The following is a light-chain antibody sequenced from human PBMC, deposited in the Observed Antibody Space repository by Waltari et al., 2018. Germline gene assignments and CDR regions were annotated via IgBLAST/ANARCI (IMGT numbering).Light chain of an antibody. CDR1: QSVSSY. CDR3: QKYSTSPFT. V-gene: IGKV3-20*01. CDR2: GAS. J-gene: IGKJ3*01. Sequence: FILTQSPATLSLSPGERATLSCRASQSVSSYLAWYQQKPGQAPRLLIYGASSRATGIPDRFSGSGSGTDFTLTISSLEPEDFAVYYCQKYSTSPFTFGPGTKLDIK.